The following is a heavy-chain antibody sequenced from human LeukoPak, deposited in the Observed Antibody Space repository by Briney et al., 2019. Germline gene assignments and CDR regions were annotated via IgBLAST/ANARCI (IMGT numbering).Heavy chain of an antibody. CDR3: AREALRQQWLVRREEYYYMDV. D-gene: IGHD6-19*01. J-gene: IGHJ6*03. CDR1: GYTFTGYY. V-gene: IGHV1-2*02. Sequence: ASVTVSCKASGYTFTGYYMHWVRQPPGQGLEWMGWINPNSGGTNYAQKFQGRVTMTRDTSISTAYMELSRLRSDDTAVYYCAREALRQQWLVRREEYYYMDVWGKGTTVTISS. CDR2: INPNSGGT.